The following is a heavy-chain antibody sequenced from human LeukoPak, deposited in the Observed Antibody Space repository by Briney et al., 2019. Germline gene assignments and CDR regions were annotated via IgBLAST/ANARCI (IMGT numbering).Heavy chain of an antibody. CDR2: ISGSGGST. CDR1: GFTFSSYA. V-gene: IGHV3-23*01. Sequence: GGSLRLSCAASGFTFSSYAMSWVRQAPGKGLEWVSAISGSGGSTYYADSVKGRFTISGDNSKNTLYLQMNSLRAEDTAVYYCAKGHPPGYSSGWYPHWGQGTLVTVSS. CDR3: AKGHPPGYSSGWYPH. D-gene: IGHD6-19*01. J-gene: IGHJ4*02.